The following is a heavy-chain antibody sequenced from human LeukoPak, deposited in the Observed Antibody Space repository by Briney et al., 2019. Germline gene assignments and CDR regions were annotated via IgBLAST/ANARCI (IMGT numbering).Heavy chain of an antibody. J-gene: IGHJ4*02. Sequence: GGSLRLSCAASGFTFSSYSMSWVRQAPGKGLEWVANIKQDGSEKYYVDSVKGRFTISRDNAKNSLYLQMNSLRAEDTAMYYYATDSAGNDYWGPGTLVTVSS. CDR1: GFTFSSYS. CDR3: ATDSAGNDY. D-gene: IGHD6-13*01. CDR2: IKQDGSEK. V-gene: IGHV3-7*01.